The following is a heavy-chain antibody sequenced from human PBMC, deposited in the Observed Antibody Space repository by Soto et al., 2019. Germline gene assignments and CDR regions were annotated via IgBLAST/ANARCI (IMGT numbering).Heavy chain of an antibody. Sequence: QVQLQESGPGLVKPSETLSLTCTVSGGTISRYYWSWIRQPPGKGLEWMGYMYNTGSTVYNPSFRRRVTTTVDTSKNQFPLKLNSGTAADTAVYYCASDLRGYCGTDWDPLDVWGQGTTVTVSS. D-gene: IGHD2-21*02. CDR2: MYNTGST. CDR3: ASDLRGYCGTDWDPLDV. V-gene: IGHV4-59*01. J-gene: IGHJ6*02. CDR1: GGTISRYY.